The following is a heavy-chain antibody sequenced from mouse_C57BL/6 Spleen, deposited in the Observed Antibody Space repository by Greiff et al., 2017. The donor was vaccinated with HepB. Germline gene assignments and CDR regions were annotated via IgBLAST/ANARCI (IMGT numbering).Heavy chain of an antibody. J-gene: IGHJ2*01. CDR1: GYTFTSYW. D-gene: IGHD1-1*01. V-gene: IGHV1-55*01. Sequence: QVQLQQPGAELVKPGASVKMSCKASGYTFTSYWINWVKQRPGQGLEWIGEIYPGSGSTNYNEKFKSKATLTVDTSSSTAYMQLSSLTSEDSAVYYCARSDGSSPGYFDYWGQGTTLTVSS. CDR2: IYPGSGST. CDR3: ARSDGSSPGYFDY.